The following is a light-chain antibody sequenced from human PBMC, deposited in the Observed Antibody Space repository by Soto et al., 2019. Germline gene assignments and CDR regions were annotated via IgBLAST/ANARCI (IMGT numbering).Light chain of an antibody. Sequence: EIVMTQSPASLSVSPGDGATLSCRASQSVASNVAWYQQRPGQGPRLLIHGASTRAVGVPARFSGSGSGTDFTLTISSLQSEDFATYFCQQYNSYDMWSFGQGTKVDLK. CDR1: QSVASN. V-gene: IGKV3-15*01. CDR2: GAS. CDR3: QQYNSYDMWS. J-gene: IGKJ1*01.